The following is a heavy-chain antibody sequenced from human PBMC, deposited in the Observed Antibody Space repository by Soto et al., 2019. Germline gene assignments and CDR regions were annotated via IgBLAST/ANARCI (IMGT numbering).Heavy chain of an antibody. D-gene: IGHD3-22*01. J-gene: IGHJ4*02. Sequence: QITLKESGPTLVKPTQTLTLTCTFSGFSLNTSGVGVGWIRQPPGKALEWLALIYWDDDKRSSPSLKSRLTTXRXNXXNQVVLRMTNMDPVDTATYYCAHHPYDTSGYLLDYWGQGILVTVSS. CDR3: AHHPYDTSGYLLDY. CDR1: GFSLNTSGVG. V-gene: IGHV2-5*02. CDR2: IYWDDDK.